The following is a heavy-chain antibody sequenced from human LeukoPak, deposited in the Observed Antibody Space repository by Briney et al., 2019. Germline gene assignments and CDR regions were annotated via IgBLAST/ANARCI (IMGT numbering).Heavy chain of an antibody. Sequence: SETLSLTCTVSGGSISNYYWSWIRQPPGKRLEWIGYIYYSGSTNYNPSLKSRVTMSEDTSKNQFSLKLSSVTAADTAVYYCARGPPPDFDYWGRGTLVTVSS. CDR1: GGSISNYY. CDR2: IYYSGST. CDR3: ARGPPPDFDY. J-gene: IGHJ4*02. V-gene: IGHV4-59*12.